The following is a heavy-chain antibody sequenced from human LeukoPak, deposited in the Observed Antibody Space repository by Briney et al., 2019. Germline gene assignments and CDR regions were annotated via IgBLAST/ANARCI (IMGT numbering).Heavy chain of an antibody. D-gene: IGHD6-6*01. CDR2: IYYSGST. CDR1: GGSIGSSSYY. CDR3: ARRAYSSSSFDY. J-gene: IGHJ4*02. V-gene: IGHV4-39*01. Sequence: SETLSLTCTVSGGSIGSSSYYWGWIRQPPGKGLEWIGNIYYSGSTYYNPFLKSRVTISVDTSKNQFSLKLSSVTAADTAVYYCARRAYSSSSFDYWGQGTLVTVSS.